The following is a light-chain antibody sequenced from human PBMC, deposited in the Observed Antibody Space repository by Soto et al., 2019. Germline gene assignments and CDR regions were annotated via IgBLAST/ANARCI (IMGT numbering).Light chain of an antibody. V-gene: IGKV3-15*01. J-gene: IGKJ1*01. CDR1: QTVSSN. CDR2: GSS. CDR3: QQYNNWLWT. Sequence: EILITQSPPTLSVSPGEKATLSCRASQTVSSNWAGNKQKPGQPPRLLIYGSSTRATGIPARFSGSGSGTEFTLTISSLQSEDFAVYYCQQYNNWLWTFGQGTKVDIK.